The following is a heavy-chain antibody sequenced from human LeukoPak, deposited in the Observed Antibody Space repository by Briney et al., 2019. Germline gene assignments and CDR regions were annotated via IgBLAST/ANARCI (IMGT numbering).Heavy chain of an antibody. CDR3: ARVYSYYDILTGPSYYFDY. V-gene: IGHV1-2*02. CDR2: INPNSGGT. CDR1: GYTFTGYY. Sequence: ASVKVSCKATGYTFTGYYMHWVRQAPGQGLEWMGWINPNSGGTNYAQKFQGRVTMTRDTSISTAYMELSRLRSDDTAVYYCARVYSYYDILTGPSYYFDYWGQGTPVTVSS. J-gene: IGHJ4*02. D-gene: IGHD3-9*01.